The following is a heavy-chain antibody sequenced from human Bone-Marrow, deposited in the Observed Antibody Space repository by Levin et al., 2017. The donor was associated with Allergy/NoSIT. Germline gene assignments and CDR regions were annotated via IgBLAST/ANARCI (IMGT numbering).Heavy chain of an antibody. V-gene: IGHV3-21*01. J-gene: IGHJ6*02. CDR2: IHSSSTYI. Sequence: GGSLRLSCAASGFTFSDYNMNWVRQAPGKGLEWVASIHSSSTYIYYADSVKGRFTISRDNAKKSLHLQMNSLRAEDTAVYYCARAGATVTTPGSWFYHGMDVGGQGTTVTVSS. D-gene: IGHD4-17*01. CDR1: GFTFSDYN. CDR3: ARAGATVTTPGSWFYHGMDV.